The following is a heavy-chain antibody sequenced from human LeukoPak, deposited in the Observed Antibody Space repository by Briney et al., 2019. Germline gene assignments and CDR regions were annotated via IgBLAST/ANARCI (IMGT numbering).Heavy chain of an antibody. V-gene: IGHV4-34*01. Sequence: SETLSLTCAVYGGSFSGYYWSWIRQPPGKGLEWIGEINHSGSTNYNPSLKSRVTISVDTSKNQFSLKLSSVTAADTAVYYCAKDPWGSGWYRLDFDYWGQGTLVTVSS. D-gene: IGHD6-19*01. CDR2: INHSGST. J-gene: IGHJ4*02. CDR1: GGSFSGYY. CDR3: AKDPWGSGWYRLDFDY.